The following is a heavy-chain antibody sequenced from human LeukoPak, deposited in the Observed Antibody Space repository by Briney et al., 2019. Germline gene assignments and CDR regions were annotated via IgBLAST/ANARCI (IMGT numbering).Heavy chain of an antibody. CDR2: IYHSGNT. CDR3: ARGKYWFDP. Sequence: LETLSLTCIVSGYSISSGYYWGWIRQPPGKGLEWIGSIYHSGNTYYNPSLKSRVTISLDTSKNQFSLKLSSVTAADTAVYYCARGKYWFDPWGQGTLVTVSS. J-gene: IGHJ5*02. V-gene: IGHV4-38-2*02. CDR1: GYSISSGYY.